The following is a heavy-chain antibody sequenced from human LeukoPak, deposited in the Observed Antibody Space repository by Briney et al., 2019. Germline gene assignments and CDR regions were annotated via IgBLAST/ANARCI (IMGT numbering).Heavy chain of an antibody. J-gene: IGHJ2*01. V-gene: IGHV4-4*07. CDR2: IYTTGST. CDR3: ARGAAVRGVIPSYWYFDL. Sequence: MSSETLSLTCTVSGNSFGDYYWSWIRQPAGKGLEWIGRIYTTGSTNYNPSLKSRVTISVDTSKNQFSLKVNSVTAADTAVYYCARGAAVRGVIPSYWYFDLWGRGTLVTVSS. CDR1: GNSFGDYY. D-gene: IGHD3-10*01.